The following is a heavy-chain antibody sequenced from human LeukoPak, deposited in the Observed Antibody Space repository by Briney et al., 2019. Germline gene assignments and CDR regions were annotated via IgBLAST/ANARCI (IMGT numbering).Heavy chain of an antibody. J-gene: IGHJ5*02. Sequence: SMKVSCKASGYTFTSYGITWVRHAPGQGLEWVGGIIPIFGAANNAHKFHGRVTITADESTSTAYMELSSVISEDTDVYYCETSADTWGQGTLVTVSS. CDR1: GYTFTSYG. D-gene: IGHD6-25*01. CDR2: IIPIFGAA. CDR3: ETSADT. V-gene: IGHV1-69*13.